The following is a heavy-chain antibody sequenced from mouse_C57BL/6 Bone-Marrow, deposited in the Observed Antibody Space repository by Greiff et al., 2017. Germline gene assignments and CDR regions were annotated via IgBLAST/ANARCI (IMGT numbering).Heavy chain of an antibody. CDR3: ARDTTAYAMDY. J-gene: IGHJ4*01. D-gene: IGHD1-2*01. Sequence: QFQLQQPGAELVMPGASVKLSCTASGYTFTSYWMHWVKQRPGQGLEWIGEIDPSDSYTNYNQTFKGKSTLTVDKSSSTAYMQLSSLTSEDSAVYYCARDTTAYAMDYWGQGTSVTVSS. CDR1: GYTFTSYW. CDR2: IDPSDSYT. V-gene: IGHV1-69*01.